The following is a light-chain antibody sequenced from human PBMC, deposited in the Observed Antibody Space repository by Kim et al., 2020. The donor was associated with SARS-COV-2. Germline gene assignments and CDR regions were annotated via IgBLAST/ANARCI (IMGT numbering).Light chain of an antibody. CDR3: QAWDSSTVA. J-gene: IGLJ2*01. CDR2: QDS. CDR1: KLGDKY. Sequence: SYELTQPPSVSVSPGQTASITCSGDKLGDKYAFWYQQKPGQSPVLVIYQDSKRPSGIPERFSGSNSGNTATLTISGTQAMDEADYYCQAWDSSTVAFGGGTQLTVL. V-gene: IGLV3-1*01.